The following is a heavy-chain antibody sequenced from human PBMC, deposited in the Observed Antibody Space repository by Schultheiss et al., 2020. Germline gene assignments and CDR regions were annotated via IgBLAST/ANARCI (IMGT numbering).Heavy chain of an antibody. V-gene: IGHV4-39*01. CDR3: ASQTYYYDSSGYYPNSKFDY. Sequence: SETLSLTCTVSGGSISSSSYYWGWIRQPPGKGLEWIGSIYYSGSTYYNPSLKSRVTISVDTSKNQFSLKLSSVTAADTAVYYCASQTYYYDSSGYYPNSKFDYWGQGTLVNVSS. CDR1: GGSISSSSYY. D-gene: IGHD3-22*01. J-gene: IGHJ4*02. CDR2: IYYSGST.